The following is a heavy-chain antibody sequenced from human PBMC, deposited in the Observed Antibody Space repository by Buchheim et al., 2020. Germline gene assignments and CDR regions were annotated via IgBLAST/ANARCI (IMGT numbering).Heavy chain of an antibody. D-gene: IGHD1-26*01. CDR1: GYTFTGYY. CDR3: ARDRVGATEGDFDY. Sequence: QVQLVQSGAEVKKPGASVKVSCKASGYTFTGYYMHWVRQAPGQGLEWMGWINAGNGNTKYSQKFQGRVTITRDTSASTAYMELSSLRSEDTAVYYCARDRVGATEGDFDYWGQGTL. CDR2: INAGNGNT. V-gene: IGHV1-3*01. J-gene: IGHJ4*02.